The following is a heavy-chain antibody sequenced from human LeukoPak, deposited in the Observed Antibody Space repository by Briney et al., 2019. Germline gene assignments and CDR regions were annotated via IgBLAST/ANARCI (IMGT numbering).Heavy chain of an antibody. CDR3: ARRMIFGVVISSFDP. Sequence: SETLSLTCTVSGGSISSSSYYWGWIRQPPGKGLEWIGSIYYSGSTYYNPSLKNRVTISVDTSKNQFSLKLSSVTAADTAVYYCARRMIFGVVISSFDPWGQGTLVTVSS. D-gene: IGHD3-3*01. V-gene: IGHV4-39*01. CDR1: GGSISSSSYY. CDR2: IYYSGST. J-gene: IGHJ5*02.